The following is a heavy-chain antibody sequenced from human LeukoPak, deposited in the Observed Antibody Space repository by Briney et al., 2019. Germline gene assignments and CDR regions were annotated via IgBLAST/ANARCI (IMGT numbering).Heavy chain of an antibody. CDR2: IKQDGSEK. D-gene: IGHD3-16*02. J-gene: IGHJ3*02. CDR1: GFTFSSYW. CDR3: ARVYDYVWGSYRYTGAFDI. Sequence: GGSLRLSCAASGFTFSSYWMSWVRQAPGKGLEWVANIKQDGSEKYYVDSVKGRFTISRDNAKNSLYLQMNSLRAEDTALYRCARVYDYVWGSYRYTGAFDIWGQGTMVTVSS. V-gene: IGHV3-7*03.